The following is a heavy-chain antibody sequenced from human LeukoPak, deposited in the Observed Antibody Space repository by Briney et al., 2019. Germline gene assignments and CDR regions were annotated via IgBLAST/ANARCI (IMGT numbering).Heavy chain of an antibody. CDR3: AKESRNYGSGY. Sequence: ASLRLSCAASGFTFSSYAMSWVRHAPGKGLEWVSTISGSGGSTYYAGSVKGRFTISRDNSKNTLYLQMNSLRAEDTAVYYCAKESRNYGSGYWGQGTLVTVSS. CDR2: ISGSGGST. J-gene: IGHJ4*02. D-gene: IGHD3-10*01. CDR1: GFTFSSYA. V-gene: IGHV3-23*01.